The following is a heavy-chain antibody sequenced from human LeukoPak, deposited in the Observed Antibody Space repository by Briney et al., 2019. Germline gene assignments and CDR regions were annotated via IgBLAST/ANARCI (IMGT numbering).Heavy chain of an antibody. V-gene: IGHV4-30-2*01. CDR3: ARDPYSSSSLVDYYYMDV. CDR2: IYHSGST. Sequence: SQTLSLPCTVSGGSISSGGYYWSWIRQPPGKGLEWIGYIYHSGSTYYNPSLKSRVAISVDRSKNQFSLKLSSVTAADTAVYYCARDPYSSSSLVDYYYMDVWGKGTTVTVSS. D-gene: IGHD6-6*01. J-gene: IGHJ6*03. CDR1: GGSISSGGYY.